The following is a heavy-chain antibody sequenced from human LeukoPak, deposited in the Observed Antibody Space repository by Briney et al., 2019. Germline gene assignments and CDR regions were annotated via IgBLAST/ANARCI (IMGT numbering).Heavy chain of an antibody. CDR3: ARGVKPVYSYGLDC. V-gene: IGHV4-34*01. CDR1: GGSFSGYY. D-gene: IGHD5-18*01. Sequence: PSETLSLTCAVYGGSFSGYYWSWIRQPPGKGLEWIGEINHSGSTNYNPSLKSRVTISVDTSKNQFSLKLSSVTAADTAVYYCARGVKPVYSYGLDCWGQGTLVTVSS. CDR2: INHSGST. J-gene: IGHJ4*02.